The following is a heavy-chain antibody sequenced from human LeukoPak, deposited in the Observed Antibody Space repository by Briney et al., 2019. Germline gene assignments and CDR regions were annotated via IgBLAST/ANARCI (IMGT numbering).Heavy chain of an antibody. CDR1: GGSISSYY. CDR3: ARDNELYGGNSIWFDP. J-gene: IGHJ5*02. D-gene: IGHD4-23*01. Sequence: SXTLSLTCTVSGGSISSYYWSWIRQPPGKGLEWIGYIYYSGSTNYNPSLKSRVTISVDTSKNQFSLKLSSVTAADTAVYYCARDNELYGGNSIWFDPWGQGTLVTVSS. CDR2: IYYSGST. V-gene: IGHV4-59*01.